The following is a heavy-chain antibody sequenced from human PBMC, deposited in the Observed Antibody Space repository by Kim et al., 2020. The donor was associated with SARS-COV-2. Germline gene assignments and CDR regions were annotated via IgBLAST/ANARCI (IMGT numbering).Heavy chain of an antibody. J-gene: IGHJ6*02. CDR1: GFRFDDYA. CDR3: AKVARRGSYLHYYYAMDV. CDR2: ISGDGDTT. D-gene: IGHD1-26*01. Sequence: GGSLRLSCAASGFRFDDYAMHWVRQGPGKGLEWVSVISGDGDTTYSVDSVKGRFTISRDNSKNSLYLQMNSLRPEDSALYYCAKVARRGSYLHYYYAMDVWGQGPTVTVSS. V-gene: IGHV3-43*02.